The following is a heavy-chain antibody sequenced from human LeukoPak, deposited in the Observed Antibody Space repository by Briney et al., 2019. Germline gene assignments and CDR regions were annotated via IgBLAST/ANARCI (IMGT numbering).Heavy chain of an antibody. Sequence: PSGTLSLTCAVSGGSISSSNWWSWVRQPPGKGLEWIGEIYHSGSTNYNPSLKSRVTISVDTSKNQFSLKLSSVTAADTAVYYCASLLSSSWYGEYFQHWGQGTLVTVSS. V-gene: IGHV4-4*02. CDR1: GGSISSSNW. CDR3: ASLLSSSWYGEYFQH. D-gene: IGHD6-13*01. CDR2: IYHSGST. J-gene: IGHJ1*01.